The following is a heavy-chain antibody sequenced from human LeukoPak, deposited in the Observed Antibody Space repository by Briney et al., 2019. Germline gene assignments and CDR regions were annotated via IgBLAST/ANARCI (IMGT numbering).Heavy chain of an antibody. CDR1: GGSISSTSYY. D-gene: IGHD3-10*01. CDR2: IYYSGCT. CDR3: AGVNGSGSYYANLYYYYMDV. J-gene: IGHJ6*03. V-gene: IGHV4-39*07. Sequence: PSETLSLTCTVSGGSISSTSYYWGLLRQPPGKGLEWLASIYYSGCTYYKPSLKSRVTISVETTKNQFSLKLSSVTAADTAVYYCAGVNGSGSYYANLYYYYMDVWGKGTTVTISS.